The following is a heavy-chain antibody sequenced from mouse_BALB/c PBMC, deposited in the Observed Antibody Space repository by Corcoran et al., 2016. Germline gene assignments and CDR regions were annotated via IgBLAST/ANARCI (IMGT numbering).Heavy chain of an antibody. V-gene: IGHV1S34*01. CDR3: ARGDDGYYLPFAY. D-gene: IGHD2-3*01. CDR2: ISCYNGAT. J-gene: IGHJ3*01. Sequence: LVKTGASVKISCKASGYSFTGYYMHWVKQSHGKSLEWIGYISCYNGATSYNQKFKGKATFTVDTSSSTAYMQFNSLTSEDSAVDYGARGDDGYYLPFAYWGQGTLVTVSA. CDR1: GYSFTGYY.